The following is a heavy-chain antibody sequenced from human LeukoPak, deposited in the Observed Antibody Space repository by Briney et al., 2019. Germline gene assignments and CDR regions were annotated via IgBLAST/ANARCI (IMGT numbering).Heavy chain of an antibody. V-gene: IGHV4-59*01. J-gene: IGHJ4*02. Sequence: PSETLSLTCTVSGGSISSYYWSWIRQPPGKGLEWIGYIYYSGSTNYNPSLKSRVTTSVDTSKNEFSLKLSSVTAADTAVYYCARGWGHYDYWGQGTLVTVSS. CDR2: IYYSGST. CDR3: ARGWGHYDY. D-gene: IGHD3-16*01. CDR1: GGSISSYY.